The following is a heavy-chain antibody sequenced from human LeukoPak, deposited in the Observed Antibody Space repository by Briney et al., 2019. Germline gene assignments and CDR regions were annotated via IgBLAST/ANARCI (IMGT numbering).Heavy chain of an antibody. CDR3: ARDDGGNYPY. Sequence: GGSLRFSCAASGFSFSSYAMHWVRQAPGKGLEYVSSISSDGGSTHFANSVKGRFTISRDNSKNTVYLQMGSLRAEDMAVYYCARDDGGNYPYWGQGTLVTVSS. V-gene: IGHV3-64*01. CDR2: ISSDGGST. D-gene: IGHD4-23*01. J-gene: IGHJ4*02. CDR1: GFSFSSYA.